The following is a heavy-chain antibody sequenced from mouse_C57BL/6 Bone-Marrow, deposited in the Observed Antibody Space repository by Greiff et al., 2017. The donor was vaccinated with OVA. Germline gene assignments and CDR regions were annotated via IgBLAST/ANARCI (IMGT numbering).Heavy chain of an antibody. V-gene: IGHV5-4*01. CDR1: GFTFSSYA. CDR3: ARDWALFAY. J-gene: IGHJ3*01. Sequence: EVKLVESGGGLVKPGGSLKLSCAASGFTFSSYAMSWVRQTPEKRLEWVATISDGGSYTYYPDNVQGRFTISRDNAKNNLYLQMSHLKSEDTAMYYCARDWALFAYWGQGTLVTVSA. CDR2: ISDGGSYT.